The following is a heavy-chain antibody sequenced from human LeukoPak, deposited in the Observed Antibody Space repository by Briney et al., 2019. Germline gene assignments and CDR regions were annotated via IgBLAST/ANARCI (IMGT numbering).Heavy chain of an antibody. Sequence: GGSLRLSCAASGFTFSTYWMNWARQAPGKGLEWVANINPDGSEIYYVDSVKGRFTISRDNARNSLYLQMNSLRAEDTAVYYCARDPRGPTGYDSSSRDTFDYWGQGTLVTVSS. CDR3: ARDPRGPTGYDSSSRDTFDY. V-gene: IGHV3-7*01. J-gene: IGHJ4*02. D-gene: IGHD3-22*01. CDR2: INPDGSEI. CDR1: GFTFSTYW.